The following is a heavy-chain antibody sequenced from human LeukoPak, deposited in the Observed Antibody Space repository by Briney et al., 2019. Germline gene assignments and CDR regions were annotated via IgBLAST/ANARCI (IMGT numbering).Heavy chain of an antibody. CDR1: GYTFTSYY. D-gene: IGHD1-1*01. Sequence: ASVKVSCKASGYTFTSYYMHWVRQAPGQGLEWMGIINPSGGSTSYAQKFQGRVTMTRDTSGSTAYLEVSSLTSQDTAVYYCARVVYNDGTDAFDIWGQGTLVTVSS. V-gene: IGHV1-46*01. CDR3: ARVVYNDGTDAFDI. J-gene: IGHJ3*02. CDR2: INPSGGST.